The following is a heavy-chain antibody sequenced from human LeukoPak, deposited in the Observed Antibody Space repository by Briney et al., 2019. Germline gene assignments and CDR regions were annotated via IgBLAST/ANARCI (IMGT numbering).Heavy chain of an antibody. CDR1: GFTFSSYG. V-gene: IGHV3-33*01. CDR3: ARGAAWEWLTIDY. D-gene: IGHD4/OR15-4a*01. CDR2: IWYDGRNK. J-gene: IGHJ4*02. Sequence: PRGSLTLSCAASGFTFSSYGMHWVRQAPGKGLEWVAVIWYDGRNKYYADSVKGRFTISRDNSKNTLYLQMNSLRAEDTAVYYCARGAAWEWLTIDYWGQGTRVPASS.